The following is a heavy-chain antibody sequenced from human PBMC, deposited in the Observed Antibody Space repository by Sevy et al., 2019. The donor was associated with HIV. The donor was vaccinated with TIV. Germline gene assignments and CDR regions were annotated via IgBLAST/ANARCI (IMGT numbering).Heavy chain of an antibody. Sequence: GGSLRLSCAASGFTVSTNYMSWVRQAPGKGLEWVSVIYSGGNRYYADSVKGRFAISRDISKNTLYLQMNSLRAEDTAVYYCARDSPYYYDSSGYSNPYGYYAMDVWGQGTTVTVSS. CDR1: GFTVSTNY. CDR3: ARDSPYYYDSSGYSNPYGYYAMDV. J-gene: IGHJ6*02. CDR2: IYSGGNR. D-gene: IGHD3-22*01. V-gene: IGHV3-53*01.